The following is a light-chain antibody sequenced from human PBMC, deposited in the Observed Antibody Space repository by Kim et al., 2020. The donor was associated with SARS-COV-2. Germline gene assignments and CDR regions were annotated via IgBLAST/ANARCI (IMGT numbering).Light chain of an antibody. CDR2: ETS. Sequence: QAVVTQEPSLTVSPGGTVTLTCGSSTGAVTSGHYPYWFQQKPGQAPRTLIYETSNKHSWIPARFSGSLLGGKAALTLSGAQPEDEAEYYCLLSYSGARVFGRGTQLTVL. J-gene: IGLJ3*02. CDR1: TGAVTSGHY. CDR3: LLSYSGARV. V-gene: IGLV7-46*01.